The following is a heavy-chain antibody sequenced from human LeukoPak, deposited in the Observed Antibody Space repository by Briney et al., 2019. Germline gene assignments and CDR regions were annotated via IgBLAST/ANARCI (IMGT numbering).Heavy chain of an antibody. CDR3: AKDVGKSASRPFFDY. V-gene: IGHV3-21*04. CDR2: ISSSSSYI. D-gene: IGHD1-26*01. J-gene: IGHJ4*02. CDR1: GFTFSSYS. Sequence: GGSLRLSCAASGFTFSSYSMNWVRQAPGKGQEWVSSISSSSSYIYYADSVKGRFTISRDNAKNSLYLQMNSLRGDDTAVYYCAKDVGKSASRPFFDYWGQGTLVTVSS.